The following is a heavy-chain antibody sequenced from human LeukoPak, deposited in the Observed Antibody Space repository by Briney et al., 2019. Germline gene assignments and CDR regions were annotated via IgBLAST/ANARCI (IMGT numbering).Heavy chain of an antibody. CDR3: TRDHLAADGSDAFDI. V-gene: IGHV1-46*01. D-gene: IGHD6-13*01. CDR2: IGGST. J-gene: IGHJ3*02. CDR1: GYTFSNYY. Sequence: GASVKVSCKASGYTFSNYYIHWVRQAPGQGLEWMGIIGGSTNYAQKFQGRVTMTRDTSTSTVYMELSSLRSEDTAVYYCTRDHLAADGSDAFDIWGQGTMVTVSS.